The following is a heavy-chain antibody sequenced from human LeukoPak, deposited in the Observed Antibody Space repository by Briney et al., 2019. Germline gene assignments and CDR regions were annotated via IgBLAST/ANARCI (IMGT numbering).Heavy chain of an antibody. J-gene: IGHJ4*02. CDR2: MRYDGSNK. Sequence: GGSLRLSCAASGFTFSSYGMHCVREAPGKGLEGGAFMRYDGSNKYYANSVKRRFTISRDNSKNTMYLQMNSLRAEDTAVYYCAKDTQQWLVLSPTAYDYWGQGTLVTVSS. D-gene: IGHD6-19*01. V-gene: IGHV3-30*02. CDR1: GFTFSSYG. CDR3: AKDTQQWLVLSPTAYDY.